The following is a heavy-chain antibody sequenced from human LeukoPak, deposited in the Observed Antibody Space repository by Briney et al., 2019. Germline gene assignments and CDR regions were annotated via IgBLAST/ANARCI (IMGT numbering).Heavy chain of an antibody. CDR2: IYTSGST. CDR1: GGSVSSGSYY. V-gene: IGHV4-61*02. J-gene: IGHJ5*02. Sequence: SETLSLTCTVSGGSVSSGSYYWSWIRQPAGKGLEWIGRIYTSGSTNYNPSLKSRVTISVDTSKNQFSLKLSSVTAADTAVYYCVRSFVDYWIGYYRRDWFDPWSQGTLVTVSS. D-gene: IGHD3-3*01. CDR3: VRSFVDYWIGYYRRDWFDP.